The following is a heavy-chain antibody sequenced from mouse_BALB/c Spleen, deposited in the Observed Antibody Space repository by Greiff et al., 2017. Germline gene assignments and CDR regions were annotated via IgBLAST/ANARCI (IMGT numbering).Heavy chain of an antibody. CDR2: ISSGSSTI. Sequence: EVQVVESGGGLVQPGGSRKLSCAASGFTFSSFGMHWVRQAPEKGLEWVAYISSGSSTIYYADTVKGRFTISRDNPKNTLFLQMTSLRSEDTAMYYCARGGLYGNWFAYWGQGTLVTVSA. CDR1: GFTFSSFG. D-gene: IGHD2-1*01. J-gene: IGHJ3*01. V-gene: IGHV5-17*02. CDR3: ARGGLYGNWFAY.